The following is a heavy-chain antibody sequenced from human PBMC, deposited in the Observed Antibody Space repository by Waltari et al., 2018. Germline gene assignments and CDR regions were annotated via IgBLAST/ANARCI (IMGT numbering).Heavy chain of an antibody. CDR3: ARGGPYYYDSSGYWVIDYFDY. V-gene: IGHV1-69*05. J-gene: IGHJ4*02. CDR2: IIPIFGTA. D-gene: IGHD3-22*01. Sequence: QVQLVQSGAEVKKPGSSVKVSCKASGGTFSSYAISWVRQAAGPGPEWMGGIIPIFGTANYAQKFQGRVTITTDESTSTAYMELSSLRSEDTAVYYCARGGPYYYDSSGYWVIDYFDYWGQGTLVTVSS. CDR1: GGTFSSYA.